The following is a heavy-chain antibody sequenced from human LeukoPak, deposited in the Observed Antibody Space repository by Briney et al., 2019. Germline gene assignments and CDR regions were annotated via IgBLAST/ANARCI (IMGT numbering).Heavy chain of an antibody. Sequence: GRSLRLSCAASGFTFSSYGMRWVRQAPGKGLEWVAVISYDGSNKYYADSVKGRFTISRDNSKNTLYLQMNSLRAEDTAVYYCANLGIAAAGRPYWFDPWGQGTLVTVSS. CDR3: ANLGIAAAGRPYWFDP. CDR2: ISYDGSNK. V-gene: IGHV3-30*18. CDR1: GFTFSSYG. J-gene: IGHJ5*02. D-gene: IGHD6-13*01.